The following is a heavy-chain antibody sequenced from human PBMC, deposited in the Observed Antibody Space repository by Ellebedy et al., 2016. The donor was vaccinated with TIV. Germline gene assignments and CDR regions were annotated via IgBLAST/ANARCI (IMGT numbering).Heavy chain of an antibody. CDR1: GGTFSSYA. CDR2: IIPILGIA. J-gene: IGHJ3*02. Sequence: AASVKVSCKASGGTFSSYAISWVRQAPGQGLEWMGRIIPILGIANYAQKFQGSVTITADKSTSTAYMELSSLRSEDTAVYYCARERSYYGSGSQNDAFDIWGQGTMVTVSS. CDR3: ARERSYYGSGSQNDAFDI. V-gene: IGHV1-69*04. D-gene: IGHD3-10*01.